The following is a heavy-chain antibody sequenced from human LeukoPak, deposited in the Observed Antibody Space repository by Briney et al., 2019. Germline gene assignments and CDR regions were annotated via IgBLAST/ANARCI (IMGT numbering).Heavy chain of an antibody. J-gene: IGHJ3*02. CDR1: GFSLRAYD. D-gene: IGHD3-10*01. CDR3: AMRDRGYGLDI. CDR2: INGGGDIM. V-gene: IGHV3-23*01. Sequence: PGGSLRLSCAASGFSLRAYDLSWVRQAPGKGLDWVSIINGGGDIMMYEDSVKGRFTISRDNSKNTFYLQMNSLRVEDTAVYYCAMRDRGYGLDIWGQGTMVTVSS.